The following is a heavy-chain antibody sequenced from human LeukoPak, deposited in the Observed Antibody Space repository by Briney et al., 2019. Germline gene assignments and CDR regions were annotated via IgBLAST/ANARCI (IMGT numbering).Heavy chain of an antibody. J-gene: IGHJ4*02. D-gene: IGHD1-14*01. CDR1: GDTFSIYW. Sequence: GGSLRLSCAASGDTFSIYWMHWVRQAPGKGLVWVSSISSDGSSTRYADSVKGRFTISRDNAKDTLYLQMNSLRAEDTAVYYCARLPTGSPLHYWGQGTLVTVSS. CDR3: ARLPTGSPLHY. V-gene: IGHV3-74*01. CDR2: ISSDGSST.